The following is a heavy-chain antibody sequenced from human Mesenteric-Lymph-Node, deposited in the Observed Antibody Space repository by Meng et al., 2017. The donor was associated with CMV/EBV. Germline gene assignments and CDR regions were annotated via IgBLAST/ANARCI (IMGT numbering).Heavy chain of an antibody. J-gene: IGHJ4*02. CDR1: GFTFSSYA. CDR3: AREPRYCSSTSRYGVGFDY. Sequence: LSLTCAASGFTFSSYAMHWVRQAPGKGLEWVAVISYDGSNKYYADSVKGRFTISRDNSKNTLYLQMNSLRAEDTAVYYCAREPRYCSSTSRYGVGFDYWGQGTLVTVSS. V-gene: IGHV3-30-3*01. CDR2: ISYDGSNK. D-gene: IGHD2-2*01.